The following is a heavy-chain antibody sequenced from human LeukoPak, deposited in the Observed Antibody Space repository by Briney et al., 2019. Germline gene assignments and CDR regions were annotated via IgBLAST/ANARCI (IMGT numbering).Heavy chain of an antibody. CDR3: ARQGWFGAPSYYFDY. CDR2: IYYSGST. CDR1: GGSISSGSYY. D-gene: IGHD3-10*01. Sequence: SETLSLTCTVSGGSISSGSYYWSWIRQPAGKGLEWIGYIYYSGSTNYNPSLKSRVTISVDTSKNQFSLKLSSVTAADTAVYYCARQGWFGAPSYYFDYWGQGTLVTVSS. J-gene: IGHJ4*02. V-gene: IGHV4-61*10.